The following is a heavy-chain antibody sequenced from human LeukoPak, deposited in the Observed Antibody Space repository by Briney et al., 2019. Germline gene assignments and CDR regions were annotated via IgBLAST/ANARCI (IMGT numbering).Heavy chain of an antibody. CDR3: ARGMGYLKPEYFQH. V-gene: IGHV4-34*01. J-gene: IGHJ1*01. CDR2: INHSGST. Sequence: SETLSLTCAVYGGSFSGYYWSWIRQPPGKGLEWIGEINHSGSTNHNPSLKSRVTISVDTSKNQFSLKLSSVTAADTAVYYCARGMGYLKPEYFQHWGQGTLVTVSS. CDR1: GGSFSGYY. D-gene: IGHD2-15*01.